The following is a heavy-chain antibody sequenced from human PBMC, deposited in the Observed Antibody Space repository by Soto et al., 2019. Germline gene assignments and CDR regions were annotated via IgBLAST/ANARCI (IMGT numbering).Heavy chain of an antibody. D-gene: IGHD7-27*01. CDR2: IYPSGST. V-gene: IGHV4-4*07. CDR1: GGSISGHS. J-gene: IGHJ6*02. CDR3: AREWGLLPYYVMNV. Sequence: PSETLSLTCTVSGGSISGHSWVWIRQPAGKGLEWIGHIYPSGSTSYNPSLRSRVTMSLDTSTNKIFLNLTSVTAADTAVYFCAREWGLLPYYVMNVWGHGTAVTVSS.